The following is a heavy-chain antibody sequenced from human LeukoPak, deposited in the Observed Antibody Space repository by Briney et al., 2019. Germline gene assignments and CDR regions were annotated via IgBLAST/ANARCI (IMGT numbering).Heavy chain of an antibody. V-gene: IGHV4-39*07. CDR3: ARGGVRTYCGSGCYSDYFDT. CDR1: GDSFSGSTSD. CDR2: IYYRRST. J-gene: IGHJ4*02. D-gene: IGHD2-21*02. Sequence: AEPLSLTCSVTGDSFSGSTSDWAWIPPPPGKGLEWFGNIYYRRSTHYRPSLESRVTISLATPRNHRSLRLYSVTAADTAVYYCARGGVRTYCGSGCYSDYFDTWGQGTLVTVSS.